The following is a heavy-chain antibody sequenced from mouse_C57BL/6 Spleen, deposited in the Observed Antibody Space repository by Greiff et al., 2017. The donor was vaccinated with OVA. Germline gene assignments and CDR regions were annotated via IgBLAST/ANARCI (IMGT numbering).Heavy chain of an antibody. CDR1: GFTFSSYT. CDR3: SRPLCGSSSWFAY. J-gene: IGHJ3*01. CDR2: ISGGGGNT. Sequence: EVHLVESGGGLVKPGGSLKLSCAASGFTFSSYTMSWVRQTPEKRLEWVATISGGGGNTYYPDSVKGRFTISRDNAKNTLYLQMSSLRSEDTALYDVSRPLCGSSSWFAYWGQGTLVTVSA. V-gene: IGHV5-9*01. D-gene: IGHD1-1*01.